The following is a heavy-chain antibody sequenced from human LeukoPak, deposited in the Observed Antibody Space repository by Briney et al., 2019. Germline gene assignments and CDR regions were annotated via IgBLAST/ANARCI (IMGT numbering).Heavy chain of an antibody. V-gene: IGHV4-39*07. D-gene: IGHD6-19*01. J-gene: IGHJ4*02. CDR1: GGSISSSSYY. CDR3: ARDSSSGWPPDDY. Sequence: SETLSLTCTVSGGSISSSSYYWGWIRQPPGKGLEWIGSIYYSGSTNYNPSLKSRVTISVDKSKNQFSLKLSSVTAADTAVYYCARDSSSGWPPDDYWGQGTLVTVSS. CDR2: IYYSGST.